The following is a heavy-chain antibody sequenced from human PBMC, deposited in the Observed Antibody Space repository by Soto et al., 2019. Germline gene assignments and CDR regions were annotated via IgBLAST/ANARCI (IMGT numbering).Heavy chain of an antibody. Sequence: QVTLKESGPVLVKPTETLTLTCTVSGFSPSNVKMGVSWIRQPPGKALEWLEHIFSNDEKSNSTSLKSTLTISKDTSKSQVVLTMTNMDPVDTATYYCARTEYILPTIRWFDPWGRGTLVTVSS. J-gene: IGHJ5*02. D-gene: IGHD5-12*01. V-gene: IGHV2-26*01. CDR1: GFSPSNVKMG. CDR3: ARTEYILPTIRWFDP. CDR2: IFSNDEK.